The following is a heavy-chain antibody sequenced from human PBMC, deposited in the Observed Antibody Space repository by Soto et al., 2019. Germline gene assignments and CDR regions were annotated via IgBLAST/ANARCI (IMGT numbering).Heavy chain of an antibody. V-gene: IGHV5-10-1*01. CDR1: GYSFTSYW. CDR2: IDPSDSYT. J-gene: IGHJ3*02. CDR3: ARRPRIVGASNAFDI. Sequence: EVQLVQSGAEVKKPGESLRISCKGSGYSFTSYWLSWVRQMPGKGLEWMGRIDPSDSYTNYSPSFQGHVTISADNSISTAYLQWSSLKASDTAMYYCARRPRIVGASNAFDIWGQGTMVTVSS. D-gene: IGHD1-26*01.